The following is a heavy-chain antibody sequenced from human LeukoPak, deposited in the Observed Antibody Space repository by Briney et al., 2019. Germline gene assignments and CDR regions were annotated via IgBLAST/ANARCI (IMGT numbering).Heavy chain of an antibody. CDR2: ISSDGGST. V-gene: IGHV3-74*01. CDR3: ARSPNCGGDCS. J-gene: IGHJ5*02. CDR1: GFTFSTYS. Sequence: GGSLRLSCAASGFTFSTYSMTWVRQAPGKGLEWVSRISSDGGSTTYADSVKGRFTISRDNAKNTLFLQMNSLRADDTAVYYCARSPNCGGDCSWGQGTLVTVSS. D-gene: IGHD2-21*02.